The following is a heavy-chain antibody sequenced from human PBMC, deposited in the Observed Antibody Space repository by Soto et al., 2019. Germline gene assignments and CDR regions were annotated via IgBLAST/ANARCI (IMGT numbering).Heavy chain of an antibody. CDR2: IYHSGST. CDR3: ARGTRQYNWFDP. V-gene: IGHV4-30-2*01. CDR1: GGSISSGGYS. J-gene: IGHJ5*02. Sequence: TSETLSLTCAVSGGSISSGGYSWSWIRQPPGKGLEWIGYIYHSGSTYYNPSLKSRVTISVDRSKNQFSLKLSSVTAADTAVYYCARGTRQYNWFDPWGQGTLVTVSS. D-gene: IGHD2-2*01.